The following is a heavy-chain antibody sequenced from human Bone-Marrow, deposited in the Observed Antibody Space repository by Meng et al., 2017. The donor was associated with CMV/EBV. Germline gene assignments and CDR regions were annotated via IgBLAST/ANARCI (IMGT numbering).Heavy chain of an antibody. V-gene: IGHV4-39*07. D-gene: IGHD3-22*01. Sequence: SETLSLTCTVSGGSISSSSYYWGWIRQPPGKGLEWIGSIYYSGSTYYNPSLKSRVTISVDTSKNQFSLKLSSVTAADTAVYYCARGKVSGYYYPHFDYWGQGMLVTVSS. CDR2: IYYSGST. J-gene: IGHJ4*02. CDR3: ARGKVSGYYYPHFDY. CDR1: GGSISSSSYY.